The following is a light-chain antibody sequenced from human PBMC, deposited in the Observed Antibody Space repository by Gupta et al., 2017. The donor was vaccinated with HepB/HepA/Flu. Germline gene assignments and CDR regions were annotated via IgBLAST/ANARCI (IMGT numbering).Light chain of an antibody. Sequence: VMTQSPATLSVSPGERATLSCRASESISSNLAWYQQKPGQAPRLLIYGASTRATGIPARFSGSGSGTEFTLTISSLQSEDFAVYYCQQYKNWPRTFGQGTKVEIK. V-gene: IGKV3-15*01. J-gene: IGKJ1*01. CDR2: GAS. CDR1: ESISSN. CDR3: QQYKNWPRT.